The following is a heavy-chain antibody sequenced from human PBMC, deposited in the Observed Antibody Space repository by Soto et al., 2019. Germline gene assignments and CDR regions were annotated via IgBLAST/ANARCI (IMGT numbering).Heavy chain of an antibody. CDR2: IIPIFGTA. CDR3: ARDLGYGSGVPWGYYYYGMDV. J-gene: IGHJ6*02. CDR1: GGTFSSYA. V-gene: IGHV1-69*01. D-gene: IGHD3-10*01. Sequence: QVQLVQSGAEVKKPGSSVKVSCKASGGTFSSYAISWVRQAPGQGLEWMGGIIPIFGTANYAQKFQGRVTITADESTSTAYMELSSLRSEDTAVYYCARDLGYGSGVPWGYYYYGMDVWGQGTTVTVSS.